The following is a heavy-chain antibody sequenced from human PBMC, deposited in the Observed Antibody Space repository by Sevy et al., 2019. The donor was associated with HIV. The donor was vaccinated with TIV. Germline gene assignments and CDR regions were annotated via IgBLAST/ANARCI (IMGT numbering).Heavy chain of an antibody. CDR2: INAGNGNT. V-gene: IGHV1-3*01. D-gene: IGHD3-22*01. Sequence: ASVKVSCKASGYTFTSYAMHWVRQAPGQRLEWMGWINAGNGNTKYSQKFQGRVTITRDTSRSTAYKELSSLRSEDTAVYYCARDAGYYDSSGYYFQRYYYYYMDVWGKGTTVTVSS. CDR3: ARDAGYYDSSGYYFQRYYYYYMDV. CDR1: GYTFTSYA. J-gene: IGHJ6*03.